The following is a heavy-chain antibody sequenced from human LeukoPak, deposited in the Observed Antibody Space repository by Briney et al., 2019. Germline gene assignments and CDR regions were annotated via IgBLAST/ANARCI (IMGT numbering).Heavy chain of an antibody. CDR3: ARAQDPNYFDSRGFSYEGWFDP. J-gene: IGHJ5*02. Sequence: SETLSLTCSVSGGSVSNFYWSWIRQPPGKGLEWIGYIYYIGSTNYSPPLKSRVTISIDTSKNQFSLKLSSVTAADTAVYYCARAQDPNYFDSRGFSYEGWFDPWGQGTLVTVSS. CDR2: IYYIGST. D-gene: IGHD3-22*01. CDR1: GGSVSNFY. V-gene: IGHV4-59*02.